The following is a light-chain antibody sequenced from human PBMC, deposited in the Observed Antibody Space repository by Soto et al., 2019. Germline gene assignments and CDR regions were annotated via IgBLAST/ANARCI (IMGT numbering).Light chain of an antibody. Sequence: QSVLTQSPSASASLGASVKLTCTLSSGHSNYVIARHQRQSEKGPRFLMKIHSDGSHRKGDGIPDRFSGSSSGAERYLTISSLQSEDEADYYCQTWGSGTVAFGGGTKGTVL. CDR2: IHSDGSH. V-gene: IGLV4-69*01. CDR3: QTWGSGTVA. J-gene: IGLJ2*01. CDR1: SGHSNYV.